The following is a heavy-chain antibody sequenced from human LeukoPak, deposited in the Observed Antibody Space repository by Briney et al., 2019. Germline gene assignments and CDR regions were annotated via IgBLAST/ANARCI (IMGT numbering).Heavy chain of an antibody. V-gene: IGHV1-18*01. D-gene: IGHD3-10*01. J-gene: IGHJ4*02. CDR3: ARVQLLLLWFGELLSNPAPDYYFDY. CDR2: ISAYNGNT. CDR1: GYTFTSYG. Sequence: ASVKVSCKASGYTFTSYGISWVRQAPGQGLEWMGWISAYNGNTNYAQKLQGRVTMTTDTSTSTAYMELRSLRSDDTAVYYCARVQLLLLWFGELLSNPAPDYYFDYWGQGTLVIVSS.